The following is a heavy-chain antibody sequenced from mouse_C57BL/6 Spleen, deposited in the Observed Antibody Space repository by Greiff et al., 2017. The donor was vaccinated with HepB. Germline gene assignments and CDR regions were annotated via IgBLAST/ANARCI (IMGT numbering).Heavy chain of an antibody. V-gene: IGHV5-16*01. D-gene: IGHD2-3*01. Sequence: EVNLVESEGGLVQPGSSMKLSCTASGFTFSDYYMAWVRQVPEKGLEWVGNINYDGSSTYYLEPLKNRFIITRDNTKNIPYLQMSSLQSEDTATYYCARDHEDGYPFDYWGQGTTLTVSS. J-gene: IGHJ2*01. CDR2: INYDGSST. CDR1: GFTFSDYY. CDR3: ARDHEDGYPFDY.